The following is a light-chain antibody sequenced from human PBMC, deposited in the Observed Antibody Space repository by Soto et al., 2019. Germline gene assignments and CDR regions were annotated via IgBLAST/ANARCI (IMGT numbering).Light chain of an antibody. J-gene: IGKJ2*01. CDR3: QQYGRSPPFT. Sequence: ELVLTQSPGTLSLSPGERATLSCRASQSVSSSYLAWYQQKPGQAPRLLIYVASNRATGIPDRFSGSGSGTDFTLTISRLAPEDVAVYFWQQYGRSPPFTFGQGTKVEIK. CDR1: QSVSSSY. V-gene: IGKV3-20*01. CDR2: VAS.